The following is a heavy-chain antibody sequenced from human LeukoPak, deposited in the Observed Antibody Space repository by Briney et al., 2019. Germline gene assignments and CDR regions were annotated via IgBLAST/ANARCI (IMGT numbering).Heavy chain of an antibody. Sequence: GASVKVSCKASGDTFSSHTIAWVRQAPGQGLEWMGGVLPVLGSPDYAHKFQGRVSITADESTNTACMELNSLTVEDSAIYYCARARSPNTSGSWIASWGQGTLVTVSS. V-gene: IGHV1-69*10. J-gene: IGHJ4*02. D-gene: IGHD3-10*01. CDR2: VLPVLGSP. CDR1: GDTFSSHT. CDR3: ARARSPNTSGSWIAS.